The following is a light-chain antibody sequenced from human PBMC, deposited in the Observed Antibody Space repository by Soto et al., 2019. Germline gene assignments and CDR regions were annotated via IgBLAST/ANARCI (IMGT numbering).Light chain of an antibody. Sequence: EIVMTQSPATLSVSPGERATLSCRASQSVGSNLAWYQQKPGQAPRLLIYGASTRATDIPARFSGSGSGTEFTLTISSLQSEDFAVYYCQQYDNWPRTFGQGTKV. CDR2: GAS. CDR3: QQYDNWPRT. CDR1: QSVGSN. V-gene: IGKV3-15*01. J-gene: IGKJ1*01.